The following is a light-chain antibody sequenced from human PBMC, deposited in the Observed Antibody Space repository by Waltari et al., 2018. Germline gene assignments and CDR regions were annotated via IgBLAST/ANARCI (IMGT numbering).Light chain of an antibody. V-gene: IGLV3-25*03. Sequence: SYELTQPPSVSVSPGQTARITCSGDALPKQYAYWYQQKPGQAPVLVIYKDSERPSGVPGRFSGSSSGTTVTLTISGGQAEDGADYYCQSADSSGTYVVFGGGTKLTVL. CDR1: ALPKQY. CDR2: KDS. CDR3: QSADSSGTYVV. J-gene: IGLJ2*01.